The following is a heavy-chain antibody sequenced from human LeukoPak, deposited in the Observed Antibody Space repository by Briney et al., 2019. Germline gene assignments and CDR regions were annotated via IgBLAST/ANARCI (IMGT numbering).Heavy chain of an antibody. J-gene: IGHJ4*02. D-gene: IGHD3-22*01. CDR2: MHDDGSSK. CDR3: AAPGDGSGYYPVH. Sequence: HPGGSLSLSCAASGFTFSTYAMHWVRQAPGQGPEWVAFMHDDGSSKYYEDSVKGRFTISRDNSNNTLYLQMNSLRPEDTAVYYSAAPGDGSGYYPVHWGQGTLVTVSS. CDR1: GFTFSTYA. V-gene: IGHV3-30*02.